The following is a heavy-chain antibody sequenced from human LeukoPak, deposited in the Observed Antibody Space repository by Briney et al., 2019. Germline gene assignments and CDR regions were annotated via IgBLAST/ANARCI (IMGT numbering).Heavy chain of an antibody. V-gene: IGHV3-11*04. D-gene: IGHD2-21*01. CDR2: ISSGGTII. CDR3: AKDLRLLSIPHFDY. CDR1: GFTFSDYY. J-gene: IGHJ4*02. Sequence: GGSLRLSCTASGFTFSDYYMSWIRQAPGKGLEWISYISSGGTIIYYADSVKGRFTVSRDNAKNSLYLQMNSLRAEDTAVYYCAKDLRLLSIPHFDYWGQGTLVTVSS.